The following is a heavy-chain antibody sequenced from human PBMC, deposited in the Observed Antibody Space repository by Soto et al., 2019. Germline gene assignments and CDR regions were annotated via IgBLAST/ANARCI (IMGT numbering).Heavy chain of an antibody. Sequence: QVQVVQSGAEVKKPGASVKVSCKTSGYTFINYHVHWVRQAPGHGLEWLGAINPNGGSTTYAQHLQGRSTMTNDASTSTVYMDLCSLRTDDTAVYYCALPKNTLGWYNFWGQGSQVNVS. CDR2: INPNGGST. CDR1: GYTFINYH. D-gene: IGHD6-19*01. CDR3: ALPKNTLGWYNF. V-gene: IGHV1-46*01. J-gene: IGHJ4*02.